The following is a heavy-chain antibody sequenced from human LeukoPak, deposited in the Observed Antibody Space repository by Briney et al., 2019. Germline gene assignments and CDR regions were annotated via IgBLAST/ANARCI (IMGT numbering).Heavy chain of an antibody. CDR2: ISGSGANT. CDR3: TRGYVGIDY. Sequence: GGSLRLSCAASGFTFSSYAMSWVRQAPGKGLEWVSAISGSGANTHYADSVKGRFTISRDNSKNTLFLQMNSLRAEDTAVYYCTRGYVGIDYWGQGTLVTVSS. J-gene: IGHJ4*02. D-gene: IGHD5-12*01. CDR1: GFTFSSYA. V-gene: IGHV3-23*01.